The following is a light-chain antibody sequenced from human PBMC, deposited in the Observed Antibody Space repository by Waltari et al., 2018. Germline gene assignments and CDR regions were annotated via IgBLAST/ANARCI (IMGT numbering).Light chain of an antibody. J-gene: IGLJ3*02. Sequence: QLVLTQSPSASASLGASVKPTCPLSRWHTSNVIAWPQQQPGKGPRFLMKVNSDGSHSKGDEIPDRFSGSSSGAERYLSISSLQSEDDADYYCQTGGHGTWVFGGGTKVTVL. V-gene: IGLV4-69*01. CDR2: VNSDGSH. CDR1: RWHTSNV. CDR3: QTGGHGTWV.